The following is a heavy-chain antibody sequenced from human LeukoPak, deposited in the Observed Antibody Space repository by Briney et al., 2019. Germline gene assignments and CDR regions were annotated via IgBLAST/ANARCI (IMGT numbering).Heavy chain of an antibody. V-gene: IGHV1-2*02. J-gene: IGHJ4*02. D-gene: IGHD3-9*01. Sequence: ASVKVSCKASGYTFTYYYFNWVRQAPGQGLEWMGWINPNSGGTHYAQNFQDRVTMTRDTSINTAYMELSRLRTDDTAVYYCARTLTTATWDYWGQGTLVTVSS. CDR2: INPNSGGT. CDR1: GYTFTYYY. CDR3: ARTLTTATWDY.